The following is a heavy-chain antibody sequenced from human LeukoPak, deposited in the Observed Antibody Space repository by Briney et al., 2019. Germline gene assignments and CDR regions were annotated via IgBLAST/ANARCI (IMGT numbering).Heavy chain of an antibody. J-gene: IGHJ4*02. Sequence: SETLSLTCAVYGGSFSGYYWSWIRQPPGKGLEWIGEINHSGSTNYNPSLKSRVTMSVDTSKNQFSLKLSSVTAADTAVYYCARASRYSSSWYWFWGQGTLVTVSS. V-gene: IGHV4-34*01. D-gene: IGHD6-13*01. CDR3: ARASRYSSSWYWF. CDR1: GGSFSGYY. CDR2: INHSGST.